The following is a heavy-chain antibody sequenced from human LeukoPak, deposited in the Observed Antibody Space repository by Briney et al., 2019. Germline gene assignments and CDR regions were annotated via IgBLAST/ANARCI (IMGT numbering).Heavy chain of an antibody. CDR2: ISAYNGNT. CDR1: GYTFTSYG. D-gene: IGHD3-3*01. CDR3: ARDLSITIFGVVPDY. J-gene: IGHJ4*02. Sequence: ASVKVSCKASGYTFTSYGISWVRQAPGQGLEWMGWISAYNGNTNYAQKLQGRVTMTTDTSTSTAYMELRSLRSDDTAVYYCARDLSITIFGVVPDYWGQGTLVTVSS. V-gene: IGHV1-18*01.